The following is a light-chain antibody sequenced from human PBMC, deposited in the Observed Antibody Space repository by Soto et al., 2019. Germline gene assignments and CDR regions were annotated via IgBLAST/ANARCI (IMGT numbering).Light chain of an antibody. Sequence: QSVLTQPASVSGSPGQSITFSCTGTTSDVGSYNLVSWYQQHPGKAPKLMIYEASKRPSGVSNRFSGSKSGNTASLTISGLQAEDGADYYCCSYAGSSTWVFGGGTKVTVL. CDR1: TSDVGSYNL. J-gene: IGLJ3*02. V-gene: IGLV2-23*01. CDR2: EAS. CDR3: CSYAGSSTWV.